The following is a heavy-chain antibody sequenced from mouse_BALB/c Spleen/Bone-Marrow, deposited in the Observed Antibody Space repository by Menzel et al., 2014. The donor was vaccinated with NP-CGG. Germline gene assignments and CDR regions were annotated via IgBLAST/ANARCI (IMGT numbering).Heavy chain of an antibody. CDR2: INPSSGYT. Sequence: VQLVESGAELARPGASVKMSCRASGYTFTTYTIHWVRQRPGQGLEWIGYINPSSGYTNYNQKFKDKATLTADRSSGTAYMQLSSLTSEDSAVYYCARRDDGYAFFDCWAKAPLSQSPQ. D-gene: IGHD2-3*01. V-gene: IGHV1-4*01. CDR3: ARRDDGYAFFDC. CDR1: GYTFTTYT. J-gene: IGHJ2*01.